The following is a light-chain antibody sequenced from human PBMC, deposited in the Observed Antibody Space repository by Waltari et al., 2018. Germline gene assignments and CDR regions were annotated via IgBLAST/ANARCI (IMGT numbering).Light chain of an antibody. V-gene: IGLV2-8*01. J-gene: IGLJ3*02. CDR1: SSTVGNYNY. CDR3: SSYAGSNNWV. CDR2: EVS. Sequence: QSALTQPPSASGSPGQSVTIPCTGTSSTVGNYNYVSWYQQHPGKAPKPMIYEVSKRPSGVPDRFSGSKSGNTASLTVSGLQAEDEADYYCSSYAGSNNWVFGGGTKLTVL.